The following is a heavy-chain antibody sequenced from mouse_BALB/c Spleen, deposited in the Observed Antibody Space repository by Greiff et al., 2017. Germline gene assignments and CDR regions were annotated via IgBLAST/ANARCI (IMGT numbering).Heavy chain of an antibody. Sequence: EVKVVESGGGLVQPGGSRKLSCAASGFTFSSFGMHWVRQAPEQGLEWVAYISSGSSTIYYADTVKGRFTISRDNPKNTLFLLMTSLRSEDTAMYYCARNYGSSYWYFDFWGAGTTVTVSS. D-gene: IGHD1-1*01. CDR3: ARNYGSSYWYFDF. CDR2: ISSGSSTI. V-gene: IGHV5-17*02. J-gene: IGHJ1*01. CDR1: GFTFSSFG.